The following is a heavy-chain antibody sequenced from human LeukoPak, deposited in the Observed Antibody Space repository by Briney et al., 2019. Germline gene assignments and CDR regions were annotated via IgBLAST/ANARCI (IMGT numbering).Heavy chain of an antibody. CDR3: ARADGDYVPNWFDP. CDR1: AFIFSTYS. J-gene: IGHJ5*02. D-gene: IGHD4-17*01. CDR2: ISSSTSYI. V-gene: IGHV3-21*01. Sequence: PGGSLRLACAASAFIFSTYSMDWVRQAPEKGPEWVSSISSSTSYIYYADSVKGRFTISRDNAKNSLYLQMNSLRAEDTAVYYCARADGDYVPNWFDPWGQGTLVTVSS.